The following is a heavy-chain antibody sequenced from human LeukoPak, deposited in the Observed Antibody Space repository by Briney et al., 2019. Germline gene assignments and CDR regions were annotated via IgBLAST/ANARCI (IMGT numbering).Heavy chain of an antibody. CDR2: TSYDGSTK. CDR3: ARAPIFGVIGLSYFGY. D-gene: IGHD3-3*01. J-gene: IGHJ4*02. Sequence: GGSLRLSCAASGFTFSSYAMHWVRQAPGKGLGWVALTSYDGSTKYYADSVKGRFTISRDNSKNTLYLQMNSLRAEDTAVYYCARAPIFGVIGLSYFGYWGQGTLVTVSS. V-gene: IGHV3-30*01. CDR1: GFTFSSYA.